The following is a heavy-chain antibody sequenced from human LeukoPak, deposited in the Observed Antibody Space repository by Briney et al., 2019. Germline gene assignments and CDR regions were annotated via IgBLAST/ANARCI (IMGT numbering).Heavy chain of an antibody. CDR1: GGSISSYY. J-gene: IGHJ6*03. V-gene: IGHV4-59*01. CDR3: ARGDTAMVEYYYYYYMDV. CDR2: IYYSGYT. Sequence: SETLSLTCTVSGGSISSYYWSWIRQPPGKGLEWIGYIYYSGYTNYNPSLKSRVTISVDTSKNQFSLKLSSVTAADTAVYYCARGDTAMVEYYYYYYMDVWGKGTTVTVSS. D-gene: IGHD5-18*01.